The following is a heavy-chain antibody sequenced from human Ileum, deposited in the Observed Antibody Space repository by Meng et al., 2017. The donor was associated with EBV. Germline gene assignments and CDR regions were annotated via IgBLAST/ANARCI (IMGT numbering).Heavy chain of an antibody. D-gene: IGHD2-8*01. J-gene: IGHJ4*02. CDR1: GDSISNEHW. CDR2: IHHTRGP. Sequence: QVRLQESGPGLVGASGTLSLTCSVSGDSISNEHWWSWVRQSPGKGLEWIGEIHHTRGPNYNPSLKSRVIISVDKSNNHFSLRLSAVTAADTAVYYCASNGAFSLDHWGQGTLVTVSS. V-gene: IGHV4-4*02. CDR3: ASNGAFSLDH.